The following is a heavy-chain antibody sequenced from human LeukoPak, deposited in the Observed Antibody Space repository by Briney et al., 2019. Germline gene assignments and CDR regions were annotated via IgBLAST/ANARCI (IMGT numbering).Heavy chain of an antibody. Sequence: GRSLRLSCAASGFTFSSYGMHWVRQAPGKGLEWVAIISYDGSNEYYADSVKGRFTISRDNSKNTLYLQMNSLRAADTAVYYCTTGGIQYPNWFVPWGQGTLVTVSS. D-gene: IGHD4-11*01. CDR1: GFTFSSYG. CDR3: TTGGIQYPNWFVP. V-gene: IGHV3-30*04. CDR2: ISYDGSNE. J-gene: IGHJ5*02.